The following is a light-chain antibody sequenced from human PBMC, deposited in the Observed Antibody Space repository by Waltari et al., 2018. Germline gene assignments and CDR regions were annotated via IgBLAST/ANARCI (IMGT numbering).Light chain of an antibody. J-gene: IGLJ3*02. Sequence: QSALTQPASVSGSPGQSITISCTGTSSDVGGYNYVSWYQQHPGKAPKLMIYDVSNRPSGGSNRFSGSKSGNTASLTISGLQAEDEPDYYCSSYTSSSTLWVFGGGTKLTVL. CDR2: DVS. V-gene: IGLV2-14*03. CDR1: SSDVGGYNY. CDR3: SSYTSSSTLWV.